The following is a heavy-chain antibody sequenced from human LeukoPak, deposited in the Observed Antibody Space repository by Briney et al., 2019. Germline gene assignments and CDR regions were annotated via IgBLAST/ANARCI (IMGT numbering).Heavy chain of an antibody. D-gene: IGHD2-15*01. CDR1: GYTFTSYG. CDR3: ARSPRPYCSGGSCRPLDYGDPRFDY. CDR2: ISAYNGDT. V-gene: IGHV1-18*01. Sequence: GASVKVSCKASGYTFTSYGISWVRQAPGQGLEWMGWISAYNGDTNYAQKLQGRVTMTTDTSTNTAYMELRSLRSDDTAVYHCARSPRPYCSGGSCRPLDYGDPRFDYWGQGSLVTVSS. J-gene: IGHJ4*02.